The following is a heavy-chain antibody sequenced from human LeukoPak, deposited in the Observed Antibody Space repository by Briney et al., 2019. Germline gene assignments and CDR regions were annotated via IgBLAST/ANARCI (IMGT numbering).Heavy chain of an antibody. CDR3: ARDKGYDSSGYYFYHFHY. Sequence: GASVKVSCKASGGTFSSYAISWVRQAPGQGLEWMGGIIPIFGTANYAQRLQGRVTITADESTSTAYMELSSLRSEDTAVYYCARDKGYDSSGYYFYHFHYWGQGTLVTVSS. J-gene: IGHJ4*02. V-gene: IGHV1-69*13. CDR1: GGTFSSYA. D-gene: IGHD3-22*01. CDR2: IIPIFGTA.